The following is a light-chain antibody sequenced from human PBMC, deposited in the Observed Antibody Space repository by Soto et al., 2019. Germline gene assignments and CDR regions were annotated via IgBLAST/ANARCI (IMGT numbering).Light chain of an antibody. V-gene: IGLV2-8*01. Sequence: QSVLTQPPSASGSPGQSVTISCTGTSSDGGGFKYVSWYQQHPGKAPKLMIHEVNKRPSGVPDRFSASKSGNTASLTVSGLQAEDDADYYCSSYAGSNNLVFGGGTKLTVL. J-gene: IGLJ3*02. CDR3: SSYAGSNNLV. CDR2: EVN. CDR1: SSDGGGFKY.